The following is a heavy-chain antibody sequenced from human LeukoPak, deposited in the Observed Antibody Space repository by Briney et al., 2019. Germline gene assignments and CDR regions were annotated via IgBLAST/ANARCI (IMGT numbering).Heavy chain of an antibody. CDR1: GGSISSGGYS. Sequence: SQTLSLTCAVSGGSISSGGYSWSWIRQPPGKGLEWIGYIYHSGSTYYNPSLKSRVTISVDRSKNQFSLKLSSVTAADTAVYYCARGGAGNGFEVFDIGGQGTRSPVSS. CDR2: IYHSGST. CDR3: ARGGAGNGFEVFDI. D-gene: IGHD1-14*01. J-gene: IGHJ3*02. V-gene: IGHV4-30-2*01.